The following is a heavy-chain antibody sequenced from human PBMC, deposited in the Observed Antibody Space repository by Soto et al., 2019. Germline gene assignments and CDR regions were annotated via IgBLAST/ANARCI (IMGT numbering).Heavy chain of an antibody. CDR2: SSYDGDTK. CDR3: TRDWSAVTGSAFEL. V-gene: IGHV3-30-3*01. CDR1: GFTFSAFD. Sequence: QLQLVESGGGVVQPEKSLRLSCEASGFTFSAFDMHWVRQSPGKGLEWVATSSYDGDTKYYANSVKCRFTISRDNSRNTLDLHMNSLRAKDTAMYYCTRDWSAVTGSAFELWGQGT. D-gene: IGHD6-19*01. J-gene: IGHJ3*01.